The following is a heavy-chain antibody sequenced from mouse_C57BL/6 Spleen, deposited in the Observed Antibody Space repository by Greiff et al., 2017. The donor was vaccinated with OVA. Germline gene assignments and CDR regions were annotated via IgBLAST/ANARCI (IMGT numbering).Heavy chain of an antibody. V-gene: IGHV1-76*01. J-gene: IGHJ2*01. Sequence: QVQLKQSGAELVRPGASVKLSCKASGYTFTDYYINWVKQRPGQGLEWIARIYPGSGNTYYNEKFKGKATLTAEKSSSTAYMQLSSLTSEDSAVYFCAREGWTGGDYLDYWGQGTTLTVSS. CDR1: GYTFTDYY. CDR2: IYPGSGNT. D-gene: IGHD3-3*01. CDR3: AREGWTGGDYLDY.